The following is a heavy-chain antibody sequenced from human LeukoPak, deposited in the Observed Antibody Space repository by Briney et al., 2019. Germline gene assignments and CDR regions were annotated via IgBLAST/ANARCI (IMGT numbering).Heavy chain of an antibody. CDR2: IYPVDSDT. D-gene: IGHD3-9*01. J-gene: IGHJ4*02. Sequence: GESLKISCKSSGYSFSSYWIGWVRQMPGKGLEWMGIIYPVDSDTRYSPSFQGQVKISADKSISTAYLQWSSLKASDTAMYYCARQDDILTGYSVYWGQGSLVTVSS. CDR1: GYSFSSYW. CDR3: ARQDDILTGYSVY. V-gene: IGHV5-51*01.